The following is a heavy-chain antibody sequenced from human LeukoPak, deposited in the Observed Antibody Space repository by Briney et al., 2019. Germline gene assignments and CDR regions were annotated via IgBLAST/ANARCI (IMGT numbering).Heavy chain of an antibody. D-gene: IGHD4-17*01. V-gene: IGHV3-48*04. J-gene: IGHJ4*02. CDR1: GFTFSPYS. Sequence: PGGSLRLSCAASGFTFSPYSMNWVRQAPGKGLEWLSYISSSSSSIYYADSVKGRFTISRDNAKNSLYLQMNSLRAEDTAVYYCARDQLPGDYVFFDYWGQGTLVTVSS. CDR2: ISSSSSSI. CDR3: ARDQLPGDYVFFDY.